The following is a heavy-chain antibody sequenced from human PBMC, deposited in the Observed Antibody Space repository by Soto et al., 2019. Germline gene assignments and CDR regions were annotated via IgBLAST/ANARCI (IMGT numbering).Heavy chain of an antibody. V-gene: IGHV1-2*04. Sequence: ASVKVSCKASGYSFTDYHIHWVRQAPGQGLEWLGRINPKSGGTSTAQKFQGWVTMTTDTSISTASMELTRLTSDDTAIYYCARGDSTDCSNGVCSFFYNHDMDVWGQGTTVTLS. CDR1: GYSFTDYH. CDR3: ARGDSTDCSNGVCSFFYNHDMDV. J-gene: IGHJ6*02. D-gene: IGHD2-8*01. CDR2: INPKSGGT.